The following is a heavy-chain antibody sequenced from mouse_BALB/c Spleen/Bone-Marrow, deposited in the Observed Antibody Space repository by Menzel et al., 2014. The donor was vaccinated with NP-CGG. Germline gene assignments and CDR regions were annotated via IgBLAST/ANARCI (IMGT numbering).Heavy chain of an antibody. V-gene: IGHV1-4*01. Sequence: QVQLQQPGAELARPGASVKMSCKASGYTFTSYTMHWVKQRPGQGLEWIGFINPSSNYTNYNQKFKDKATLTADKSSSTAYMQLSSLTSEDSAVYYCARVLRWSLDYWGQDTTLTVSS. CDR2: INPSSNYT. CDR1: GYTFTSYT. J-gene: IGHJ2*01. CDR3: ARVLRWSLDY. D-gene: IGHD6-2*01.